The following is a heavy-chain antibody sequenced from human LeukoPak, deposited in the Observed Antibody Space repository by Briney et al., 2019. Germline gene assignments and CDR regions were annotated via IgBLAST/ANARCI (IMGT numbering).Heavy chain of an antibody. D-gene: IGHD4-17*01. CDR1: GFTFSSYA. J-gene: IGHJ2*01. V-gene: IGHV3-23*01. CDR3: AKVYGDYVDKDWYFDL. Sequence: GGSLRLSCAASGFTFSSYAMSWVRQAPGKGLEWVSAISGSGGSTYYADSVKGRFTISGDNSKNTLYLQMNSLRAEDTAVYYCAKVYGDYVDKDWYFDLWGRGTLVTVSS. CDR2: ISGSGGST.